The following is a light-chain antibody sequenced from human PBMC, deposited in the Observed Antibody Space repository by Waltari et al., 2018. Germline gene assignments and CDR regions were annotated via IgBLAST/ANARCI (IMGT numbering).Light chain of an antibody. CDR2: KAS. CDR3: QQYSSPMYT. Sequence: TCRAIQSISSWLAWHQQKPGNAPKLVIYKASNLDRGVPSRFSGSRSGTEFTLTTCSLQADDFASYYCQQYSSPMYTFGQGTKLDIK. CDR1: QSISSW. V-gene: IGKV1-5*03. J-gene: IGKJ2*01.